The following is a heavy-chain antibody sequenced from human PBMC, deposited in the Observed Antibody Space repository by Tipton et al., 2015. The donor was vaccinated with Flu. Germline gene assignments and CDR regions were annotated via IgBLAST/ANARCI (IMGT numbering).Heavy chain of an antibody. Sequence: GLVKPSETLSLTCDVFGYSISSGYDWGWMRQSPGKGLEWIGSIHGSGVRYYNPSLQSRITMSVDASTNQFSLNLTSVTAADTAVYYCARDWGRAVVGPWGQGTLVTVSS. CDR1: GYSISSGYD. D-gene: IGHD6-19*01. J-gene: IGHJ1*01. CDR3: ARDWGRAVVGP. V-gene: IGHV4-38-2*02. CDR2: IHGSGVR.